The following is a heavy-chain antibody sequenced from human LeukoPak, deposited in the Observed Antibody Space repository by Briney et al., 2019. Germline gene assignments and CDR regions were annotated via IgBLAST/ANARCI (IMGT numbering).Heavy chain of an antibody. CDR1: GDSVSSNSAA. CDR2: TYYRSKWYN. J-gene: IGHJ4*02. CDR3: ARTYYDSSGYIPFFDY. Sequence: SQTLSLTCAISGDSVSSNSAAWNWIRQPPSRGLEWLGRTYYRSKWYNDYAVSVKSRITINPDTSKNQFSLQLNSVTPEDTAVYYCARTYYDSSGYIPFFDYWGQGTLVTVSS. D-gene: IGHD3-22*01. V-gene: IGHV6-1*01.